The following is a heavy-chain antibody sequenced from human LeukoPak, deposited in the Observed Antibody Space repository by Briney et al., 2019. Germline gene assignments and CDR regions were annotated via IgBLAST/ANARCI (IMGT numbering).Heavy chain of an antibody. Sequence: GGSLRLSCAASGFTFSSYSMNWVRQAPGEGLEWVSSISSSSSYIYYADSVKGRFTISRDTAKNSLYLQMNSLRAEDTAVYYCARDREQQLVRSWFDPWGQGTLVTVSS. CDR2: ISSSSSYI. CDR1: GFTFSSYS. V-gene: IGHV3-21*01. CDR3: ARDREQQLVRSWFDP. D-gene: IGHD6-13*01. J-gene: IGHJ5*02.